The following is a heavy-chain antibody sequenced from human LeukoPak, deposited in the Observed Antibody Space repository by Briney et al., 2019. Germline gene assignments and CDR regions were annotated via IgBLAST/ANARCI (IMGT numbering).Heavy chain of an antibody. Sequence: ASVKVSCKASGGTFSSYAISWVRQAPGQGREWMGGIIPIFGTSNYAQKFQGRVTITADESTSTAYMELTSLRSEDTAVYYCARPAKPMTTIFIYFDYWGQGTLVTVSS. D-gene: IGHD5-24*01. V-gene: IGHV1-69*13. CDR1: GGTFSSYA. CDR3: ARPAKPMTTIFIYFDY. CDR2: IIPIFGTS. J-gene: IGHJ4*02.